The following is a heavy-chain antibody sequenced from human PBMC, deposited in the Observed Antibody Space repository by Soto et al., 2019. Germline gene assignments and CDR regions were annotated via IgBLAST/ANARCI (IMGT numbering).Heavy chain of an antibody. V-gene: IGHV4-39*01. J-gene: IGHJ6*01. CDR3: ARRVYTGYNGYGPPYGMDI. CDR2: INYSWST. Sequence: QLQLQESGPGLVKPSETLSLTCSVSGGSVSSSSYYWGWIRQSPGKGLEWIGSINYSWSTYYNPSLHSPDTISVDTSKNQFSLKLNSVTVADTAGYYCARRVYTGYNGYGPPYGMDIWGQGTTVTVSS. D-gene: IGHD5-12*01. CDR1: GGSVSSSSYY.